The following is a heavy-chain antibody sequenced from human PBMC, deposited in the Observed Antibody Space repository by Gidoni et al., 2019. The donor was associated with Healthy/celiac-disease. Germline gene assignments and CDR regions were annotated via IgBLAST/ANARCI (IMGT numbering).Heavy chain of an antibody. CDR3: ARDRGPYYDFWSGYSTDSQYGMDV. D-gene: IGHD3-3*01. CDR2: INSDGSST. J-gene: IGHJ6*02. CDR1: GFTFSSYW. Sequence: EVQLVESGGGLVQPGGSLRLSCAASGFTFSSYWMHLVRQAPGKGLVWVSRINSDGSSTSYADSVKGRFTISRDNAKNTLYLQMNSLRAEDTAVYYCARDRGPYYDFWSGYSTDSQYGMDVWGQGTTVTVSS. V-gene: IGHV3-74*01.